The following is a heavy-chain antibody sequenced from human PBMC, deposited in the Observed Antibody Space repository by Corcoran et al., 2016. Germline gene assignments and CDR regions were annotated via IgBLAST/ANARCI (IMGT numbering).Heavy chain of an antibody. CDR2: IYPGDSDT. CDR1: GYSFSNYW. J-gene: IGHJ4*02. CDR3: AKLTEIGSSWEAVGN. Sequence: EVQLVQSGAEVKEPGGSVKISCKGSGYSFSNYWIAWVRQMPGKGLEWMGIIYPGDSDTRYSPSFQGQVTISADKSISTAYLQWSSLKASDPAMYYCAKLTEIGSSWEAVGNWGQGTLVTVSS. V-gene: IGHV5-51*01. D-gene: IGHD6-13*01.